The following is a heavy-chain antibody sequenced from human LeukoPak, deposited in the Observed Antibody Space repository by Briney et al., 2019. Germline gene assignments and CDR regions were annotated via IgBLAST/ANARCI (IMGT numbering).Heavy chain of an antibody. J-gene: IGHJ4*02. CDR2: IYYSGST. Sequence: TSETLSLTCSVSGGSIRSYHWGWIRQPPGKGLEWIGSIYYSGSTYYNPSLKSRVTISVDTSKNQFSLKLSSVTAADTAVYYCARPYGAAGLDWGQGTLVTVSS. CDR3: ARPYGAAGLD. CDR1: GGSIRSYH. V-gene: IGHV4-39*01. D-gene: IGHD4-17*01.